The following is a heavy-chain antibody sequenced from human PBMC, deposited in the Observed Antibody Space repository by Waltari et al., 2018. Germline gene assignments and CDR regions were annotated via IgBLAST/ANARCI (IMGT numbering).Heavy chain of an antibody. Sequence: QVQLQESGPGLVKPSETLSLTCAVSGGSINSYSWTWIRQTPGKGLEWIGRIFGNNVDSAYNPSLKRRVTISTDTSKNQFSLKLTSVTAADTAIYYCAGDAPTGVKGRFDVWGPGVLVTVS. CDR3: AGDAPTGVKGRFDV. CDR1: GGSINSYS. CDR2: IFGNNVDS. D-gene: IGHD1-1*01. J-gene: IGHJ4*02. V-gene: IGHV4-4*07.